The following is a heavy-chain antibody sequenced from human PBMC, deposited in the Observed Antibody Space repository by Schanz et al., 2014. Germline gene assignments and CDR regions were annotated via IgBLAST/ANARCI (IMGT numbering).Heavy chain of an antibody. D-gene: IGHD4-17*01. V-gene: IGHV1-69*02. J-gene: IGHJ4*02. CDR3: ARGYGDSPTDF. CDR1: GGTFNSYT. Sequence: QVQLVQSGAEVKKPGSSMKVSCKASGGTFNSYTINWVRQAPGQGLEWMGRIIPILGIANYAQKFQGRVTITADRSTGTAYMELSSLRSEDTAVYYCARGYGDSPTDFWGQGTLVTVSS. CDR2: IIPILGIA.